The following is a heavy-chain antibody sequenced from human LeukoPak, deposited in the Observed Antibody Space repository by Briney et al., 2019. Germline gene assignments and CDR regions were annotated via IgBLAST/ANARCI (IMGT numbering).Heavy chain of an antibody. D-gene: IGHD2-2*01. V-gene: IGHV1-8*03. CDR2: MNPNSGNT. Sequence: GASVKVSCKASGYTFTSYDINWVRQAAGQGLEWMGWMNPNSGNTGYAQKFQGRVTITRNTSMSTAYMELSSLRSEDTAVYYCARGPRCTSTTCPYYFDYWGQGTLVTVSS. CDR3: ARGPRCTSTTCPYYFDY. CDR1: GYTFTSYD. J-gene: IGHJ4*02.